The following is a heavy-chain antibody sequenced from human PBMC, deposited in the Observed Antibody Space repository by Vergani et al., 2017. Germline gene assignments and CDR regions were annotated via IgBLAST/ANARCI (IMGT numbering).Heavy chain of an antibody. Sequence: QVQLQQWGAGLLKPSETLSLTCAVYGGSFSGYYWSWIRQPPGKGLEWIGEINHSGSTNYNPSLKSRVTISVDTSKNQFSLKLSSVTAADTAVYYCARGRDRGYSGYERYYYGMDVWGQGTTVTVSS. D-gene: IGHD5-12*01. J-gene: IGHJ6*02. V-gene: IGHV4-34*01. CDR2: INHSGST. CDR1: GGSFSGYY. CDR3: ARGRDRGYSGYERYYYGMDV.